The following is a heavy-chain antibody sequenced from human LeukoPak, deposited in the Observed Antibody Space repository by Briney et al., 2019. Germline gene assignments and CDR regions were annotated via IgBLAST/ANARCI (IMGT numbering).Heavy chain of an antibody. CDR2: FDPEDGET. D-gene: IGHD6-13*01. V-gene: IGHV1-24*01. Sequence: ASVKVSCKVSGYTLTELSMHWVRQAPGKGLEWMGGFDPEDGETIYAQKFQGRVTMTRDTSTSTLYMELSSLRSEDTAVYYCARCIAAAGTFYYYYAMDVWGQGTTVTVSS. J-gene: IGHJ6*02. CDR1: GYTLTELS. CDR3: ARCIAAAGTFYYYYAMDV.